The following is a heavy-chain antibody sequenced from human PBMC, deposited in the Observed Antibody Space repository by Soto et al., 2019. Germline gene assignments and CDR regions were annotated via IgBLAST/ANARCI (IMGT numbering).Heavy chain of an antibody. CDR1: GFTFSDYS. CDR2: ISSSKNYI. CDR3: ARRRGPERDCSVGSCYSRRDAFDI. V-gene: IGHV3-21*01. J-gene: IGHJ3*02. D-gene: IGHD2-15*01. Sequence: PGGSLRLSCVASGFTFSDYSMNWVRHAPGKGLEWVSSISSSKNYIYYADSLEGRFSISRDSTQNSLYLQMNSLRVEDTAVYYCARRRGPERDCSVGSCYSRRDAFDIWGQGSMVTVSS.